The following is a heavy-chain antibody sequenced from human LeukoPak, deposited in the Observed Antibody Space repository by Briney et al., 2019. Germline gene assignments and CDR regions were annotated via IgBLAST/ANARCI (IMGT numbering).Heavy chain of an antibody. CDR1: GYTFTSYG. CDR3: ARDRSYSSGWYETFYTVGDFDY. CDR2: ISAYNGNT. J-gene: IGHJ4*02. Sequence: KPGASVKVSCKASGYTFTSYGISWVRQAPGQGLEWMGWISAYNGNTNYAQKLQGRVTMTTDTSTSTAYMELRSLRSDDTAVYYCARDRSYSSGWYETFYTVGDFDYWGQGTLVTVSS. D-gene: IGHD6-19*01. V-gene: IGHV1-18*01.